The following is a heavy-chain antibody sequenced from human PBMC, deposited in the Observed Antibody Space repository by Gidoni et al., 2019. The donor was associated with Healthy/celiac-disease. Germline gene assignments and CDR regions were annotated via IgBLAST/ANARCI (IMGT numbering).Heavy chain of an antibody. J-gene: IGHJ4*02. Sequence: EVQLVESGGGLVKPGGSLRLSCAASGFTFSSYSMNWVRQAPGKGLEWVSSISSSSSYIYYADSVKGRFTISRDNAKNSLYLQMNSLRAEDTAVYYCARDHCSGGSCYRYYFDYWGQGTLVTVSS. V-gene: IGHV3-21*01. CDR2: ISSSSSYI. D-gene: IGHD2-15*01. CDR3: ARDHCSGGSCYRYYFDY. CDR1: GFTFSSYS.